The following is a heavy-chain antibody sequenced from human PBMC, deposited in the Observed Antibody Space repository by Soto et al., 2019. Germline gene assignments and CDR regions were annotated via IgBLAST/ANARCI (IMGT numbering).Heavy chain of an antibody. CDR1: GGSFRGYH. Sequence: QVQLQQWGAGLLKPSETLSLTCAVYGGSFRGYHWSWIRQPPGKGLEWIGEINHSGSTNYHPSLKSRVTSSLDTPKNQFSLTLSSVTAADTAVYYCARGVTMVRGLTANYCYYFMDVWGKGTTVTVSS. CDR2: INHSGST. D-gene: IGHD3-10*01. CDR3: ARGVTMVRGLTANYCYYFMDV. J-gene: IGHJ6*03. V-gene: IGHV4-34*01.